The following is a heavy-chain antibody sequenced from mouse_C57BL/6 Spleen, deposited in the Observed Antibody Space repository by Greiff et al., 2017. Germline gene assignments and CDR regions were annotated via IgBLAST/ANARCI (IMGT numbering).Heavy chain of an antibody. Sequence: VQVVESGAELARPGASVKLSCKASGYTFTSYGISWVKQRTGQGLEWIGEIYPRSGNTYYNEKFKGKATMTADKSASTSYMELRSLTSEDSAVYFCARNSNPFAYWSQGTLVTVSA. J-gene: IGHJ3*01. D-gene: IGHD2-5*01. CDR2: IYPRSGNT. V-gene: IGHV1-81*01. CDR1: GYTFTSYG. CDR3: ARNSNPFAY.